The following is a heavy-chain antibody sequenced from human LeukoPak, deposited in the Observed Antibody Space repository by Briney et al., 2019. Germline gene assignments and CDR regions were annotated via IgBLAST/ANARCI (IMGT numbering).Heavy chain of an antibody. CDR2: IYYSGST. CDR1: GGSISSGDYY. V-gene: IGHV4-30-4*01. CDR3: ARWEPAGYYFDY. Sequence: SETLSLTCTVSGGSISSGDYYWSWIRQPPGKGLEWIGYIYYSGSTYYNPSLKSRVTISVGTSKNQFSLKLSSVTAADTAVYYCARWEPAGYYFDYWGQGTLVTVSS. J-gene: IGHJ4*02. D-gene: IGHD2-2*01.